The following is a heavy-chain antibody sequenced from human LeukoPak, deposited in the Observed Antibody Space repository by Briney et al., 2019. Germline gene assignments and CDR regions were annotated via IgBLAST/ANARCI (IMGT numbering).Heavy chain of an antibody. CDR2: ISNDGGNR. D-gene: IGHD2-15*01. CDR1: GFTFSYYA. V-gene: IGHV3-30-3*01. Sequence: GGSLRLSCVASGFTSGFTFSYYAMHWVRQAPGKGLEWVAFISNDGGNRYFANSVKGRFTISRDNPKNTMYLQMNSLGAEDTAVYYCADSDGYYYDVWGQGTLVTVS. CDR3: ADSDGYYYDV. J-gene: IGHJ4*02.